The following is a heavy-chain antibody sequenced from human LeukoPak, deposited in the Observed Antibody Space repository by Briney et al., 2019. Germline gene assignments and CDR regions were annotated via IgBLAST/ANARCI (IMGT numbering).Heavy chain of an antibody. D-gene: IGHD6-19*01. J-gene: IGHJ4*02. CDR2: ITDDSNTM. V-gene: IGHV3-48*04. CDR3: VARGGWARFDY. CDR1: GFTFSTYN. Sequence: GGSLRLSCAASGFTFSTYNMNWIRQAPGKGLEWISYITDDSNTMYYVDSVKGRFAISRDNTKNSLYLQMNSLRAEDMAVYYCVARGGWARFDYWGQGTLVTVSS.